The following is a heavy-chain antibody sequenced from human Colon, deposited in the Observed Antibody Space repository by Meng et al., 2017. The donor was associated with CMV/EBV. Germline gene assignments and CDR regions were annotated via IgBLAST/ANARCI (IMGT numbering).Heavy chain of an antibody. Sequence: SVKVSCKASGYTFTYRYLHWVRQAPGQALEWIGWITPFNGNTNYAQKFQDRVTITRDSSMSTAYMELSSLRSEDTAMYYCLTTGKGHDAFDIWGQGTMVTVSS. J-gene: IGHJ3*02. CDR2: ITPFNGNT. V-gene: IGHV1-45*02. D-gene: IGHD4-11*01. CDR3: LTTGKGHDAFDI. CDR1: GYTFTYRY.